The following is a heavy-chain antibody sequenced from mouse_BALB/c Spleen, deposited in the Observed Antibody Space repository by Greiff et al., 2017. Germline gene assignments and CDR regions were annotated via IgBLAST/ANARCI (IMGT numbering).Heavy chain of an antibody. D-gene: IGHD2-4*01. Sequence: EVMLVESGGGLVQPGGSLKLSCAASGFTFSSYGMSWVRQTPDKRLELVATINSNGGSTYYPDSVKGRFTISRDNDKNTLYLQMSSLKSEDTAMYYCARDQYDYHDYWGQGTTLTVSS. CDR1: GFTFSSYG. CDR3: ARDQYDYHDY. J-gene: IGHJ2*01. V-gene: IGHV5-6-3*01. CDR2: INSNGGST.